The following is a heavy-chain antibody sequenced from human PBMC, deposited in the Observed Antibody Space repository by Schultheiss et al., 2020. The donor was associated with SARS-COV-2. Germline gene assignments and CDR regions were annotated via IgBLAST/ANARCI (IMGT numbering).Heavy chain of an antibody. Sequence: LRLSCTVSGSSISSGGYYWSWIRQHPGKGLEWIGYIYYSGSTYYNPSLKSRVTISVDTSKNQFSLKLSSVTAADTAVYYCARSPRQLERRKWYFDYWGQGTLVTVSS. J-gene: IGHJ4*02. CDR2: IYYSGST. CDR1: GSSISSGGYY. V-gene: IGHV4-31*03. D-gene: IGHD1-1*01. CDR3: ARSPRQLERRKWYFDY.